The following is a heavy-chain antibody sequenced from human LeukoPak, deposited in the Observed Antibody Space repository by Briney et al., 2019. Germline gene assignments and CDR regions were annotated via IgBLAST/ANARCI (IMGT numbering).Heavy chain of an antibody. CDR3: ARLVGYCSSTSCIDY. D-gene: IGHD2-2*01. CDR1: GYTFTGHY. Sequence: GASVKVSCKASGYTFTGHYMHWVRQAPGQGLEWMGWNKPNSGGTNYAQKFQGRVTMTRDTSISTAYMELSRLRSDDTAVYYCARLVGYCSSTSCIDYWGQGTLVTVSS. J-gene: IGHJ4*02. V-gene: IGHV1-2*02. CDR2: NKPNSGGT.